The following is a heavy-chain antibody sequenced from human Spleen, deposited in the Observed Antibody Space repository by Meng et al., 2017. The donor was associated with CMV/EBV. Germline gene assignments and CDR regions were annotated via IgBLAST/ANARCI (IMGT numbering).Heavy chain of an antibody. CDR3: ARAGDYCSSTSCYRDYYYYGMDV. D-gene: IGHD2-2*01. CDR1: GFTFSSYA. Sequence: LSLTCAASGFTFSSYAMHWVRQAPGKGLEWVANIKQDGSEKYYVDSVKGRFTISRDNAKNSLYLQMNSLRAEDTAVYYCARAGDYCSSTSCYRDYYYYGMDVWGQGTTVTVSS. V-gene: IGHV3-7*01. J-gene: IGHJ6*02. CDR2: IKQDGSEK.